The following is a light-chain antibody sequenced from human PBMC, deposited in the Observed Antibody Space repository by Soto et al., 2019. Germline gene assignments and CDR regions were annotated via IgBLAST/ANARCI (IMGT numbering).Light chain of an antibody. CDR3: QKYNHAPT. Sequence: DIQLTQSPSSLSASVGDRVTITCRASQAISRYLAWYQQKPGKVPELLIYATSTLQSGAPSRFSGSGSGTDFTLTISSLQAEDVATYYCQKYNHAPTFGGGIKVEIK. V-gene: IGKV1-27*01. J-gene: IGKJ4*01. CDR1: QAISRY. CDR2: ATS.